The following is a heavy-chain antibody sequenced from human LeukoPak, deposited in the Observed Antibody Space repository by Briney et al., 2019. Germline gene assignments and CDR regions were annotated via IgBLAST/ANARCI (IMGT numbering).Heavy chain of an antibody. J-gene: IGHJ5*02. CDR1: GGSFSGYY. V-gene: IGHV4-34*01. CDR2: INHSGST. D-gene: IGHD1-26*01. Sequence: PSETLSLTCAVYGGSFSGYYWSWIRQPPVKGLEWIGEINHSGSTNYNPSLKSRVTISVDTSKNQFSLKLSSVTAADTAVYYCARVLPRTGGATRLRRPELNWFDPWGQGTLVTVSS. CDR3: ARVLPRTGGATRLRRPELNWFDP.